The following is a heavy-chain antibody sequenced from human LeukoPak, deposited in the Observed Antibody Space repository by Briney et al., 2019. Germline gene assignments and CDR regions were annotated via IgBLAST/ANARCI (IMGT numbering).Heavy chain of an antibody. V-gene: IGHV1-8*01. CDR1: GYTFTSYD. J-gene: IGHJ4*02. D-gene: IGHD3-10*01. CDR2: MNPNSGNT. CDR3: ARANYYGSGRLSFDY. Sequence: ASVKVSCKASGYTFTSYDINWVGQATGQGLEWMGWMNPNSGNTGYAQKFQGRVTMTRNTSISTAYMELSSLRSEDTAVYYCARANYYGSGRLSFDYWGQGTLVTVSS.